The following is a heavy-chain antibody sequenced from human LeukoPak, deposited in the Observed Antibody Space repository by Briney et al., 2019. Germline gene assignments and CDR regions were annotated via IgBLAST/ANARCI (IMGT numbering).Heavy chain of an antibody. CDR2: ISGSGERT. D-gene: IGHD6-19*01. V-gene: IGHV3-23*01. CDR1: GFTFSSHA. CDR3: AKDRSSGWPQPHYFDY. J-gene: IGHJ4*02. Sequence: SGGSLRLSCAASGFTFSSHAMSWVRQAPGKGLEWVSGISGSGERTYDSDSVKGRFTTSRDNSKNTLYLQMNSLRAEDTAIYYCAKDRSSGWPQPHYFDYWGQGTLVTVSS.